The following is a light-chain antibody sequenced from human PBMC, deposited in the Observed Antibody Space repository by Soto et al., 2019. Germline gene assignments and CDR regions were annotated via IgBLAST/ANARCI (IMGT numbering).Light chain of an antibody. Sequence: QSVLTQPASVSGSPGQSIAISCTGTSSDIGSYNCVSWYQQHPGKAPKLMIYDVSERPSGVSNRFSGSKSGNTASLTISGLQAEDEADYYCSSYTSSSTLDLFGTGTKVTVL. CDR2: DVS. CDR3: SSYTSSSTLDL. V-gene: IGLV2-14*03. CDR1: SSDIGSYNC. J-gene: IGLJ1*01.